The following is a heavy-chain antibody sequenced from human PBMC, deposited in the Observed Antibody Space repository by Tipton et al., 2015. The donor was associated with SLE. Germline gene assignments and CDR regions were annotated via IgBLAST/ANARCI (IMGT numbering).Heavy chain of an antibody. D-gene: IGHD5-18*01. Sequence: SLRLSCEASGFTFDDYTMHWVRQPPGKGLEWVSLITWDGGRAYYADSLKGRFTISRDNSKDSLYLQMNSLRSDDTAVYYCARERTPMLLAYWGQGTLVTVSS. CDR2: ITWDGGRA. CDR3: ARERTPMLLAY. V-gene: IGHV3-43*01. CDR1: GFTFDDYT. J-gene: IGHJ4*02.